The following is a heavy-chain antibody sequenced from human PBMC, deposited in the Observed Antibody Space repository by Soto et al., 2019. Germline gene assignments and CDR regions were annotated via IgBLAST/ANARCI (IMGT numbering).Heavy chain of an antibody. CDR3: ARHGITGSYSDAFDI. D-gene: IGHD1-26*01. V-gene: IGHV4-39*01. CDR2: SKWSGTT. Sequence: LCLTCTVPGGCISCSRCHWGWIREPPGKGLEWIAGSKWSGTTFYNPSLKSRVTLSVDTSKNQFALKLSSVTAAETAVYYCARHGITGSYSDAFDIWGQGTMVT. CDR1: GGCISCSRCH. J-gene: IGHJ3*02.